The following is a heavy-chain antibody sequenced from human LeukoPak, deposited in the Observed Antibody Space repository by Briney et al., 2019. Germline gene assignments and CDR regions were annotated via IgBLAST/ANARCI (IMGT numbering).Heavy chain of an antibody. Sequence: GGSLRLSCAASGFAFSNLWMSWVRQAPGKGLKWVANIKQDGSEKYYVDSVKGRFTISRDNAKRSLYLQMTSLRTEDTALYYCAMGVTYYYDNSGFCAFDIWGQGTMVTVSS. CDR3: AMGVTYYYDNSGFCAFDI. CDR1: GFAFSNLW. J-gene: IGHJ3*02. D-gene: IGHD3-22*01. CDR2: IKQDGSEK. V-gene: IGHV3-7*03.